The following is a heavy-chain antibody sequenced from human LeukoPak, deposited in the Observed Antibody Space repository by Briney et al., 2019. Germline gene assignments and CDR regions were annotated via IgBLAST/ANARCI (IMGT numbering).Heavy chain of an antibody. D-gene: IGHD7-27*01. CDR3: ARVSLSWGSYWYFDL. J-gene: IGHJ2*01. CDR2: IYTSGST. V-gene: IGHV4-4*07. Sequence: PSETLSLTCTVPGGSISSYYWSWIRQPAGKGLEWIGRIYTSGSTNYNPSLKSRVTMSVDTSKNQFSLKLSSVTAADTAVYYCARVSLSWGSYWYFDLWGRGTLVTVSS. CDR1: GGSISSYY.